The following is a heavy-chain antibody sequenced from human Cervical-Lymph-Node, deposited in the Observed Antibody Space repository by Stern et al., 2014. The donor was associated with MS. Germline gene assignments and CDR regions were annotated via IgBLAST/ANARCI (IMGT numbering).Heavy chain of an antibody. Sequence: QVQLVQSGGGVVQPGRPLRLSCVASGFAFSSYAVHWVRQATGKGLEWVAVTSFDGSIEFYADFVKGRFTISRDNSRNILYLQMNSLRPYDTGVYYCARGATSGGFDYWGQGTLVTVSS. CDR1: GFAFSSYA. CDR3: ARGATSGGFDY. V-gene: IGHV3-30*01. J-gene: IGHJ4*02. D-gene: IGHD3-10*01. CDR2: TSFDGSIE.